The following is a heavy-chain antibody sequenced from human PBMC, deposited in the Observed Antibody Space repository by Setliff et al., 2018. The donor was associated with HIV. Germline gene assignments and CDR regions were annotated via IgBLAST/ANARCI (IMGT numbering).Heavy chain of an antibody. D-gene: IGHD3-10*01. CDR2: INPSGGST. CDR1: GYTFTSYS. CDR3: GRNRGNGWYYYGS. V-gene: IGHV1-46*01. Sequence: EASVKVSCKASGYTFTSYSLHWVRQAPGQGLEWMGVINPSGGSTAYAENFQGRVTMTRDTSTSTVYMEMRGLRSDDTAVYYCGRNRGNGWYYYGSWGQGTLVTVSS. J-gene: IGHJ4*02.